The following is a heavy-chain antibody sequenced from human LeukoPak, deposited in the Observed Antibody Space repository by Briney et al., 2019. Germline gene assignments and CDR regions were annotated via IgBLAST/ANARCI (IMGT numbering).Heavy chain of an antibody. D-gene: IGHD6-13*01. CDR2: ISSSSYI. J-gene: IGHJ4*02. Sequence: GGSLRLSCAASGFTFSSYSMTWVRQAPGKGLEWVSSISSSSYIYYADSVKGRFTISRDNAKNSLYLQMNSLRAEDTAVYYCARDVSQQLGHDYWGQGTLVTVSS. CDR3: ARDVSQQLGHDY. CDR1: GFTFSSYS. V-gene: IGHV3-21*01.